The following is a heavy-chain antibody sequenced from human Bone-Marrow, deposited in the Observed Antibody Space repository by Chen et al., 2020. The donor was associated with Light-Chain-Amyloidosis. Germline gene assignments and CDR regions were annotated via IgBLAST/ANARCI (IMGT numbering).Heavy chain of an antibody. Sequence: EVQLVESGGDLVQPGGSLRLSCAASGFTSSNYAMSWVRQAPGKGLEWVSTLAGSGGSTYYADSVKGRFTISRDNSKNTLYLQMNSLRDEDTAVYYCARGTYYDFWSGYSDHRYYFDYWGQGTLVTVSS. D-gene: IGHD3-3*01. CDR3: ARGTYYDFWSGYSDHRYYFDY. CDR2: LAGSGGST. J-gene: IGHJ4*02. CDR1: GFTSSNYA. V-gene: IGHV3-23*04.